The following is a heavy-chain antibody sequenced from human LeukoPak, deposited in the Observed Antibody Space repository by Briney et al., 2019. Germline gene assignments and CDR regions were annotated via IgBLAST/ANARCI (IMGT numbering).Heavy chain of an antibody. CDR2: ISSSSSYT. V-gene: IGHV3-11*05. CDR3: ARADRRYCSGGSCYLFDY. D-gene: IGHD2-15*01. Sequence: GGSLRLSCAASGFTFSDYYMNWIRQAPGKGLEWVSYISSSSSYTNYADSVKGRFTISRDNAKNSLYLQMNSLRAEDTAVYYCARADRRYCSGGSCYLFDYWGQGTLVTVSS. J-gene: IGHJ4*01. CDR1: GFTFSDYY.